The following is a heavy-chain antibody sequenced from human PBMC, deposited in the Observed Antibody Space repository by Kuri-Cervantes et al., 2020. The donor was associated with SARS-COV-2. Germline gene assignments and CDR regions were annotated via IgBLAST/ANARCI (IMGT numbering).Heavy chain of an antibody. V-gene: IGHV4-30-4*08. CDR1: GVSVTTFGSY. CDR2: IYYNGST. D-gene: IGHD2-2*01. J-gene: IGHJ5*02. Sequence: SETLSLTCTVSGVSVTTFGSYWTWIRQPPGKGLEWVGYIYYNGSTYYNPSLKSRVTISVDTSKNQFSLKLSSVTAADTAVYYYARVGVYCSSTSCYPNWFDPWGQGTLVTVSS. CDR3: ARVGVYCSSTSCYPNWFDP.